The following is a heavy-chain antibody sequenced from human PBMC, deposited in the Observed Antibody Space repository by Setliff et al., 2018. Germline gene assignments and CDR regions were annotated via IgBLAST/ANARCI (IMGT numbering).Heavy chain of an antibody. CDR1: GFSFSNTK. CDR3: TTDWSRGDSGNYLRLDY. D-gene: IGHD3-10*01. CDR2: IKSATDGGTI. J-gene: IGHJ4*02. Sequence: GGSLRLSCLASGFSFSNTKMSWIRQAPGKGLEWVGRIKSATDGGTIEYAAAVNGRFTVSRDDSKNTLFLQMNSLKTEDTALYYCTTDWSRGDSGNYLRLDYWGPGTLVTVPQ. V-gene: IGHV3-15*01.